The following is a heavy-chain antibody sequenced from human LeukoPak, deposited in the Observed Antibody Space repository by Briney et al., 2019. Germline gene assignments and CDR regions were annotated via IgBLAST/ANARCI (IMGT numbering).Heavy chain of an antibody. CDR2: IYPGDSDT. V-gene: IGHV5-51*01. CDR3: ARYSSEFRLWFGERVKDY. CDR1: GYSFTSYW. D-gene: IGHD3-10*01. Sequence: GESLKISCKGSGYSFTSYWIGWVRQVPGKGLEWMGIIYPGDSDTRYSPSFQGQVTISADKSISTAYLQWSSLKASDTAMYYCARYSSEFRLWFGERVKDYWGQGTLVTVSS. J-gene: IGHJ4*02.